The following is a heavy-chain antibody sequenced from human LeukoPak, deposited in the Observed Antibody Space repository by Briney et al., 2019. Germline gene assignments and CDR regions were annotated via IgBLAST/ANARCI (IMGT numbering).Heavy chain of an antibody. CDR1: GFTISSYW. CDR2: IKQDGSEK. D-gene: IGHD3-22*01. Sequence: PGGSLRLSCAASGFTISSYWMSWVRQAPGKGLEWVANIKQDGSEKYYVDSVKGRFTISRDNAKNSLYLQMNSLRAEDTAVYYCARDFIVSYYDSSGFGYWGQGTLVTVSS. J-gene: IGHJ4*02. CDR3: ARDFIVSYYDSSGFGY. V-gene: IGHV3-7*05.